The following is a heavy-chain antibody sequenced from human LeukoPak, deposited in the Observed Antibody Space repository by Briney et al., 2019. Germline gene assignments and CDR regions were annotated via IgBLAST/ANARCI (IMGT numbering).Heavy chain of an antibody. J-gene: IGHJ6*03. V-gene: IGHV3-23*01. CDR1: GFTFDEYT. CDR3: AKAHDILTGYYWAYYYYYMDV. CDR2: ISGSGGST. Sequence: GGSLRLSCAASGFTFDEYTMHWVRQAPGKGLEWVSGISGSGGSTYYADSVKGRFTISRDNSKNTLYLQMNSLRAEDTAVYYCAKAHDILTGYYWAYYYYYMDVWGKGTTVTVSS. D-gene: IGHD3-9*01.